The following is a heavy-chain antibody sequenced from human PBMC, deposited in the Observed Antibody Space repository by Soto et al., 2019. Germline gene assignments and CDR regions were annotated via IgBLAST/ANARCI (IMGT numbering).Heavy chain of an antibody. CDR1: GFTFSSYS. CDR3: ARETGDCSGGSCSRGYNWFDP. V-gene: IGHV3-21*01. CDR2: ISSSSSYI. J-gene: IGHJ5*02. Sequence: EVQLVESGGGLVKPGGSLRLSCAASGFTFSSYSMNWVRQAPGKGLEWVSSISSSSSYIYYADSVKGRFTISRDNAKNSLYVQMNSLRAEDTAVYYCARETGDCSGGSCSRGYNWFDPWGQGTLVTVSS. D-gene: IGHD2-15*01.